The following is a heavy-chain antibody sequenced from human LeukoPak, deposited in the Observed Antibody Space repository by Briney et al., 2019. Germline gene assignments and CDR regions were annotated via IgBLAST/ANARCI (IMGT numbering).Heavy chain of an antibody. J-gene: IGHJ4*02. CDR3: GRDRYGSGGD. CDR2: IYYSGST. V-gene: IGHV4-59*01. Sequence: PSEALSLTCTVSGGSISSYYWSWLRQPPGKGLDWIGYIYYSGSTNYNPSLTSRVTISVATSKNQFSLKLSSLPAADPAVYYCGRDRYGSGGDWGQGTLVTVSS. CDR1: GGSISSYY. D-gene: IGHD3-10*01.